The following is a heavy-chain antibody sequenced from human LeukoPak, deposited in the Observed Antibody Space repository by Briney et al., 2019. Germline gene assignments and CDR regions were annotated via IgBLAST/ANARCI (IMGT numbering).Heavy chain of an antibody. CDR1: GDTFTGYY. V-gene: IGHV1-2*02. CDR2: INPNSGGT. D-gene: IGHD2-2*01. J-gene: IGHJ6*02. CDR3: ARAGYCSSTSCSYYYYGMDV. Sequence: ASVKVSCKASGDTFTGYYMHWVRQAPGQGLEWMGWINPNSGGTNYAQKFQGRVTMTRDTSISTAYMDLSSLKSDDTAVYYCARAGYCSSTSCSYYYYGMDVWGQGTTVTVSS.